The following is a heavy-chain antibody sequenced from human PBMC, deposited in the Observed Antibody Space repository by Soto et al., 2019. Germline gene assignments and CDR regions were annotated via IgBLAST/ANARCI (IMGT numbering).Heavy chain of an antibody. CDR2: IYYSGST. CDR1: GGSISSSSYY. V-gene: IGHV4-39*01. Sequence: SETLSLTCTVSGGSISSSSYYWGWIRQPPGKGLEWIGSIYYSGSTYYNPSLKSRVTISVDTSKNQFSLKLSSVTAADTAVYYCASSPYDILTGEYDYWGQGTQVTVSS. D-gene: IGHD3-9*01. J-gene: IGHJ4*02. CDR3: ASSPYDILTGEYDY.